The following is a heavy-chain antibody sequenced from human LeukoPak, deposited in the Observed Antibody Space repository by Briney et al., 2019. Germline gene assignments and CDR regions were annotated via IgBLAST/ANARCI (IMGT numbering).Heavy chain of an antibody. D-gene: IGHD1-14*01. CDR3: ATSTTSFDY. Sequence: GGSLRLSCAASGFAFDTYGMTWARQAPGKGLEWVSSISGSGYNTYYADSVKGRFTISRDNSKNTLYLQMNSLRAEDTVIYYCATSTTSFDYWGQGTLVTVSS. V-gene: IGHV3-23*01. CDR1: GFAFDTYG. CDR2: ISGSGYNT. J-gene: IGHJ4*02.